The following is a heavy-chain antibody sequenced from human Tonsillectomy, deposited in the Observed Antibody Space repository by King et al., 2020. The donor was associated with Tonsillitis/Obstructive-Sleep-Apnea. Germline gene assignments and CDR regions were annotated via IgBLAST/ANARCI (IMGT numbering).Heavy chain of an antibody. CDR2: ISAYNGHT. Sequence: QLVQSGAEVKKPGASVKVSCKASGYTFTNYGISWVRQAPGQGLEWMGWISAYNGHTNYAQKLQGRLTMTTDTSTSKAYMELRSLRSDDTAVYYCARDSMSHYYDSSGYYPFDYWGQGTLVTVSS. CDR1: GYTFTNYG. J-gene: IGHJ4*02. CDR3: ARDSMSHYYDSSGYYPFDY. D-gene: IGHD3-22*01. V-gene: IGHV1-18*01.